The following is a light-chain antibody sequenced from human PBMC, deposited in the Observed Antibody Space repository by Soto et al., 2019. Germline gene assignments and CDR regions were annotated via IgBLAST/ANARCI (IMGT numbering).Light chain of an antibody. V-gene: IGLV2-11*01. CDR2: DVS. Sequence: QSALTQPRSVSGSPGQSLTISCTGADSDVASYNYVSWYQQYPGKAPKLIIYDVSKRPSGVPDRFSGSKSGNTASLTISGLQAADEADYYCCSYAGNNLLVFGGGTKLTVL. CDR3: CSYAGNNLLV. J-gene: IGLJ2*01. CDR1: DSDVASYNY.